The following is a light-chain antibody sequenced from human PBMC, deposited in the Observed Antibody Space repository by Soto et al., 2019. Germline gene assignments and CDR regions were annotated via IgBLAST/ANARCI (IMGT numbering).Light chain of an antibody. CDR1: QSVTSSY. Sequence: EIVLTQSPGTLSLSPGERATLSCRASQSVTSSYLAWYQQKPGQAPRVLIYGASNRATGISDRFSGSGSGTDFTLTISRLEPEDFAVYYCQQYGSSSWTFGQGTKVEIK. J-gene: IGKJ1*01. V-gene: IGKV3-20*01. CDR2: GAS. CDR3: QQYGSSSWT.